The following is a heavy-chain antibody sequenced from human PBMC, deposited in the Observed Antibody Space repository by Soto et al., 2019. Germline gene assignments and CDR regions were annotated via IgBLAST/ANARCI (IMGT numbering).Heavy chain of an antibody. CDR3: ARATSFIARPGFDY. CDR2: IYYSGST. V-gene: IGHV4-59*01. CDR1: GGSISSYY. D-gene: IGHD6-6*01. Sequence: PSETLSLTCTVSGGSISSYYWSWIRQPPGKGLEWIGYIYYSGSTNYNPSLKSRVTISVDTSKNQFSLKLSPVTAADTAVYYCARATSFIARPGFDYWGQGTLVTVSS. J-gene: IGHJ4*02.